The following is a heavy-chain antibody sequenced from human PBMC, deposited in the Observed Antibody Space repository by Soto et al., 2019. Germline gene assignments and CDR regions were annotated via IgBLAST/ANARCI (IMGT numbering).Heavy chain of an antibody. Sequence: EVQVSESGGGLVQPGGSLRLSCATSGFTFSTYPMNWVRQAPGKGLEWVSGISAGGDRTYYADSVKGRFTIFRDNSKNSVSLRMNSLRVEDTAFYYCARRVWGQGTLVCVSS. CDR3: ARRV. J-gene: IGHJ4*02. CDR1: GFTFSTYP. CDR2: ISAGGDRT. V-gene: IGHV3-23*01.